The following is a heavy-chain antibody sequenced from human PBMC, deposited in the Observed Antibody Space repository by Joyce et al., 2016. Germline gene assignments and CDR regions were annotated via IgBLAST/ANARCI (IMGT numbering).Heavy chain of an antibody. V-gene: IGHV1-24*01. CDR3: ATEIPISIFGLLAYNHGLDV. J-gene: IGHJ6*02. D-gene: IGHD3-3*01. CDR2: FDPEDGET. Sequence: QVHLAQSGAEVKKPGASVKVSCKVSGYTLTDLSMHWVRQAPGKGLEWMGGFDPEDGETIYAQKFQDRVTMTEDTSTDTAYMELSSLRSEDTVVYYCATEIPISIFGLLAYNHGLDVWGQGTTVTVSS. CDR1: GYTLTDLS.